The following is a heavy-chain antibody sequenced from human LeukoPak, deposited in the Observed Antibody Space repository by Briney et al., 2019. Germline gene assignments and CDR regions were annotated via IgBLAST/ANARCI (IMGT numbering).Heavy chain of an antibody. D-gene: IGHD1-1*01. J-gene: IGHJ3*01. V-gene: IGHV3-7*04. CDR3: ARHGNWAFDF. CDR1: GFTFSSSW. CDR2: INEVGSDK. Sequence: PGGSLRLSCAASGFTFSSSWMSWLRQAPGKGLEWVATINEVGSDKQYMDSVKGRLSISRDNPKNSLYLQMNSPRAEDTAVYFCARHGNWAFDFWGQGTMVTVSS.